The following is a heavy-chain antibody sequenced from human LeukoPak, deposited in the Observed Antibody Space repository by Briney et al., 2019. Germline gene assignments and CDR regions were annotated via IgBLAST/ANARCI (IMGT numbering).Heavy chain of an antibody. D-gene: IGHD6-13*01. CDR3: AKDYGYSSSWYDY. V-gene: IGHV3-9*01. CDR1: GFTFEDYG. Sequence: GRPLRLSCEASGFTFEDYGMPWVRRAPGKGLGWFSSFSWNSASVGSVDSVKGRFTSSRDNAKKTLYLQMNSLRAEDTALYSCAKDYGYSSSWYDYWGQGTLVTVSS. CDR2: FSWNSASV. J-gene: IGHJ4*02.